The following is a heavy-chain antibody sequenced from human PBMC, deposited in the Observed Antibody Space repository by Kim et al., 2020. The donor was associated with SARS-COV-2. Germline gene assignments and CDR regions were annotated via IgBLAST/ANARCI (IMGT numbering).Heavy chain of an antibody. CDR3: AKEKCRYFDF. J-gene: IGHJ2*01. Sequence: GDTKYADSVKGRFTISRDNRKNSLDLEMNSLRSEDTALYYCAKEKCRYFDFWGRGTLVTVSS. V-gene: IGHV3-43*01. CDR2: GDT.